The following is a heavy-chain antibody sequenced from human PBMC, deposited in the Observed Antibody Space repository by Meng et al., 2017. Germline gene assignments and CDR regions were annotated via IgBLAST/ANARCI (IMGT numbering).Heavy chain of an antibody. CDR1: GYTFTSYY. J-gene: IGHJ4*02. V-gene: IGHV1-46*01. D-gene: IGHD3-22*01. CDR2: INPSGGST. CDR3: ARASGRVPSYYDSSGYPHYFDY. Sequence: ASVKVSCKASGYTFTSYYMHWVRQAPGQGLERMGIINPSGGSTSYAQKFQGRVTMTRDTSTSTVYMELSSLRSEDTAVYYCARASGRVPSYYDSSGYPHYFDYWGQGTLVTVSS.